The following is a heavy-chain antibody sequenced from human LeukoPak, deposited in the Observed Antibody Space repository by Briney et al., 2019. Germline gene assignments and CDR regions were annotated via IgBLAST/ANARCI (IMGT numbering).Heavy chain of an antibody. V-gene: IGHV1-18*01. D-gene: IGHD6-19*01. CDR1: GYTFTSYG. Sequence: ASVKVSCKASGYTFTSYGISWVRQAPGQGLECMGWISAYKGNTNYGQKLQGRVTMTTDTSTSTAYMELRRVRSDDTAVYYCARDARVAGKSDYWGQGTLVTVSS. CDR2: ISAYKGNT. J-gene: IGHJ4*02. CDR3: ARDARVAGKSDY.